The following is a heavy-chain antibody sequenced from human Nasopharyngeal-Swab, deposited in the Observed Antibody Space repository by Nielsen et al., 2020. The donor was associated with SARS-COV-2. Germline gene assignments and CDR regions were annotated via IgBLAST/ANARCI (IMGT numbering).Heavy chain of an antibody. J-gene: IGHJ5*02. D-gene: IGHD3-10*01. CDR2: IYYSGST. CDR1: GGSISSYY. Sequence: ESLKISGTVSGGSISSYYWSWIRQPPGKGLEWIGYIYYSGSTNYNPSLKSRVTISVDTSKNQFSLKLSSVTAADAAVYYCARDAGYGSGTGVDPWGQGTLVTVSS. V-gene: IGHV4-59*01. CDR3: ARDAGYGSGTGVDP.